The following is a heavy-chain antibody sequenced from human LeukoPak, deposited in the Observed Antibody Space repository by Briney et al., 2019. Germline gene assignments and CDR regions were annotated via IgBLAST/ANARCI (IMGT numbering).Heavy chain of an antibody. Sequence: GGSLRLSCAASGFTFSSYAMSWVRQAPGKGLEWVSAISGSGGSTYYADSVKGRFTISRDNSKNTLYLQMNSLRAEDTAVYYCAKVAAQFRWLVMEYFQHWGQGTLVTVSS. CDR3: AKVAAQFRWLVMEYFQH. D-gene: IGHD6-19*01. CDR1: GFTFSSYA. J-gene: IGHJ1*01. CDR2: ISGSGGST. V-gene: IGHV3-23*01.